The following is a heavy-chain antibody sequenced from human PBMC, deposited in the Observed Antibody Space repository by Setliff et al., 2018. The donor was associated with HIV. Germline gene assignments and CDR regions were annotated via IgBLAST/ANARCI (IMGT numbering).Heavy chain of an antibody. Sequence: SSETLSLTCTVSGGSFSTYYWSWIRQPAGEGLEYIGRVLSTGTTIYNPSLKSRVTMSVDTSKNQLSLKLRSVTAADTAVYYCARARITMTGGRLGPYAFDRWGQGTKVTVSS. CDR3: ARARITMTGGRLGPYAFDR. J-gene: IGHJ3*01. V-gene: IGHV4-4*07. CDR1: GGSFSTYY. CDR2: VLSTGTT. D-gene: IGHD3-22*01.